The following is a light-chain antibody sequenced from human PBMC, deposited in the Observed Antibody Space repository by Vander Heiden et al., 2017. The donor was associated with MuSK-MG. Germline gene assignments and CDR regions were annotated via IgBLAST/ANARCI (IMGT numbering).Light chain of an antibody. J-gene: IGLJ2*01. Sequence: SYELTQPPSVSVSPGQTARITCSGDALPQQYAYWYQQKPGQAPVLVIYKDSERPSGIPERFSGASSGTTVTLTSSGVQAEDEADYYCQSADSSGTDVVFGGGTKLTVL. CDR1: ALPQQY. V-gene: IGLV3-25*03. CDR3: QSADSSGTDVV. CDR2: KDS.